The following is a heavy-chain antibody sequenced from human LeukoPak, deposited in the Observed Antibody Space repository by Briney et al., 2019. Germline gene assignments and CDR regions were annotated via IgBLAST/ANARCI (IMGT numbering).Heavy chain of an antibody. Sequence: GGSLRLSCAASGFTFSNYAMSWVRQAPGRGPEWVSTIGSGDRTYYADSVKGRFTISRDDSKSTLYLQMNSLSADDTAVYYCAKDGINGNRIYDPFDIWGQGTMVTVSS. J-gene: IGHJ3*02. CDR3: AKDGINGNRIYDPFDI. V-gene: IGHV3-23*01. CDR1: GFTFSNYA. D-gene: IGHD1-14*01. CDR2: IGSGDRT.